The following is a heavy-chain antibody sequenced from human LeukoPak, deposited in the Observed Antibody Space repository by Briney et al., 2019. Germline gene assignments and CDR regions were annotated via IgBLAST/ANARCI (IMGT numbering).Heavy chain of an antibody. D-gene: IGHD2-2*01. CDR1: GYSFTSYW. J-gene: IGHJ6*03. CDR2: IYPGDSDT. V-gene: IGHV5-51*01. Sequence: GESLKISCKGSGYSFTSYWIGWVRQMPGKGLEWMGIIYPGDSDTRYSPSFQGQVTISADKSISTAYLQWSSLKASDTAMYCRARHVSVVVPAAISYYYYMDVWGKGTTVTVSS. CDR3: ARHVSVVVPAAISYYYYMDV.